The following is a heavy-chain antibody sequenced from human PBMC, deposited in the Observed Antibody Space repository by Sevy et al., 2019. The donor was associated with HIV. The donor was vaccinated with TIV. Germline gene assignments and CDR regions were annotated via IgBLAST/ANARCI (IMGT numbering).Heavy chain of an antibody. D-gene: IGHD3-22*01. V-gene: IGHV3-9*01. CDR2: ISWNSDSI. CDR1: GFTFDDYA. J-gene: IGHJ4*02. CDR3: VKGDYDSSGYYYYFDS. Sequence: GGYLRLSCAASGFTFDDYAMHWVRQAPGKGLEWVSGISWNSDSIGYADSVKGRFTISRDNAKNSLYLQMNSLRAEDTALYYSVKGDYDSSGYYYYFDSWGQGTLVTVSS.